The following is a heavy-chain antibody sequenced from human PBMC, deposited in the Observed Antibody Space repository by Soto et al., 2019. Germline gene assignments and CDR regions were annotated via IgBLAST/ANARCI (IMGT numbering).Heavy chain of an antibody. D-gene: IGHD6-13*01. CDR2: IYSGGST. J-gene: IGHJ4*02. CDR3: ARDQTYSSSWYFDY. V-gene: IGHV3-66*01. CDR1: GFTVSSNY. Sequence: GGSLRLSCAASGFTVSSNYMSWVRQAPGKGLEWVSVIYSGGSTYYADSVKGRFTISRDNSKNTLYLQMNSLRAEDTAVYYCARDQTYSSSWYFDYWGQGTLVTVSS.